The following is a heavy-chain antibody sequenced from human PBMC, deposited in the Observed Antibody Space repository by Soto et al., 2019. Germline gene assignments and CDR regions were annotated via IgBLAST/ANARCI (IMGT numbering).Heavy chain of an antibody. V-gene: IGHV3-48*01. CDR1: GFTFSSYS. J-gene: IGHJ4*02. CDR2: ISGSSSAI. CDR3: ARVESRIASRGGY. Sequence: GGSLRLSCAASGFTFSSYSMNWVRQAPGKGLEWISYISGSSSAIYYADSVKGRFTISRDNAKSSLYLQMNSLRAEDSAVYYCARVESRIASRGGYGGKGTRVTVPS. D-gene: IGHD3-16*01.